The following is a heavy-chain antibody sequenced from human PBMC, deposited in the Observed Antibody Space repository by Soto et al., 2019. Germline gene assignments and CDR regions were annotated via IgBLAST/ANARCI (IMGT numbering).Heavy chain of an antibody. D-gene: IGHD2-21*02. J-gene: IGHJ5*02. Sequence: GASVKVSCKASGGTFSSYGISWVRQAPGQGLEWMGGTIPNFGTAHDALKFQGRVTISADESTSTAYMELSSLRYEDTAVYYCARGFSGGDADWFDPWGQGTLVTVSS. CDR2: TIPNFGTA. CDR1: GGTFSSYG. CDR3: ARGFSGGDADWFDP. V-gene: IGHV1-69*13.